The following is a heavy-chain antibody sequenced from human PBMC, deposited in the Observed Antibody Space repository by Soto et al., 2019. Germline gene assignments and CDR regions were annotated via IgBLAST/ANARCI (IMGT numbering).Heavy chain of an antibody. CDR3: ARDVGESQLDY. V-gene: IGHV3-7*03. CDR2: LNQDGSEK. CDR1: GFTFSSYW. Sequence: PGGSLRLSCVASGFTFSSYWMSWVRQAPGKGLEWVANLNQDGSEKYYVDSVKGRFTISRDNAKNSLYLQMNTPRAEDTAVYYCARDVGESQLDYWGQGALVTVSS. J-gene: IGHJ4*02. D-gene: IGHD3-10*01.